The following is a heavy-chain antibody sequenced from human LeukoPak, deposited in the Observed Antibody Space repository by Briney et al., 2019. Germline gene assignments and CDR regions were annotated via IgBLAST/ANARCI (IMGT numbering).Heavy chain of an antibody. D-gene: IGHD5-18*01. CDR3: ARGAMMEYSYGHDAFDI. V-gene: IGHV1-46*01. CDR2: INPSGGST. Sequence: ASVKVSCKASGYTFTSYYMHWVRQAPGQGLEWMGIINPSGGSTSYAQKFQGRVTITADESTSTAYMELSSLRSEDTAVYYCARGAMMEYSYGHDAFDIWGQGTMVTVSS. J-gene: IGHJ3*02. CDR1: GYTFTSYY.